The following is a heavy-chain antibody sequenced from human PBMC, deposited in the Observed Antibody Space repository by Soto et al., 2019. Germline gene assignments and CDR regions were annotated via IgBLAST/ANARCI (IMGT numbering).Heavy chain of an antibody. D-gene: IGHD3-10*01. CDR3: ARGGGTYGSGSYGVWFGP. J-gene: IGHJ5*02. CDR2: IIPIFGTA. CDR1: GGTFSSYA. V-gene: IGHV1-69*12. Sequence: QVQLVQSGAEVKKPGSSVKVSCKASGGTFSSYAISWVRQAPGQGLEWMGGIIPIFGTANYAQKFQGRVTITADESTSTAYMERSSLRSEDTAVYYWARGGGTYGSGSYGVWFGPWGQGTLVTVSS.